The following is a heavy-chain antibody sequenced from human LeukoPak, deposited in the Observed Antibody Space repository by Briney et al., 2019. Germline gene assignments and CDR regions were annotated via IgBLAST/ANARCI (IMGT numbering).Heavy chain of an antibody. V-gene: IGHV4-59*08. CDR1: GGSISSYY. D-gene: IGHD3-22*01. CDR3: ARHVSTYDSSGYYYTHDAFDI. J-gene: IGHJ3*02. CDR2: IYYSGST. Sequence: PSETLSLNGTVSGGSISSYYWSWLRQPPGKGLEWIGYIYYSGSTNYNPSLKSRVTISVDTSKNQFSLKLSSVTAADTAVYYCARHVSTYDSSGYYYTHDAFDIWGQGTMVTVSS.